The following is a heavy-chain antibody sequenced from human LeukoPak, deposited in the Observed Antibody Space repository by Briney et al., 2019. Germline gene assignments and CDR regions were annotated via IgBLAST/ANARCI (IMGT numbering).Heavy chain of an antibody. V-gene: IGHV4-34*01. CDR2: INHSGST. D-gene: IGHD5-24*01. J-gene: IGHJ4*02. CDR3: ARLEGQGIQKRGRTDGYAYAHFDH. Sequence: SETLSLTCAVYGGSFSGYYWSWIRQPPGKGLEWIGEINHSGSTYYNPSLKSRVTISVDTSKDQFSLKLSSMTAADTAVYYCARLEGQGIQKRGRTDGYAYAHFDHWGQGTLVTVSS. CDR1: GGSFSGYY.